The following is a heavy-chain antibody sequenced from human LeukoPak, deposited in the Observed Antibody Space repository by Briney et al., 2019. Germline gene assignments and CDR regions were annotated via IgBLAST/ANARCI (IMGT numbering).Heavy chain of an antibody. CDR1: GGSISSGGYY. Sequence: SQTLSLTCTVSGGSISSGGYYWSWIRQHPGKGLEWIGYIYYSGSTYYNPSLKSRVTISVDTSKNQFSLKLSSVTAADTAVYYCAMGYSSSWASPAGGYWGQGTLVTLSS. CDR3: AMGYSSSWASPAGGY. D-gene: IGHD6-13*01. V-gene: IGHV4-31*03. CDR2: IYYSGST. J-gene: IGHJ4*02.